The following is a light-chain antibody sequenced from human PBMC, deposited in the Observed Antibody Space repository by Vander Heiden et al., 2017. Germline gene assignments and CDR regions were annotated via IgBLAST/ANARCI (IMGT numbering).Light chain of an antibody. CDR1: QSISSW. V-gene: IGKV1-5*03. CDR3: QQDNSYPYT. J-gene: IGKJ2*01. CDR2: KAS. Sequence: DIQMTQSPSTLSASVGDRVTITCRASQSISSWLAWYQQKPGKAPKLLIYKASSLQSAVPSRFSGRGSGTEFTLTISTLQPDAFATYYCQQDNSYPYTFGQGTKMEIK.